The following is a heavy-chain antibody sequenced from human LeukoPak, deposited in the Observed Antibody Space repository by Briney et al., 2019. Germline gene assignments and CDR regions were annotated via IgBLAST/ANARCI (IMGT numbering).Heavy chain of an antibody. Sequence: SVKVSCKASGYTFTGYYMNWVRQAPGQGLEWMGWINSNSGGTNYAQKFQGRVTMTRDTSISAAYMELSSLKSDDTAVYYCARLRYGSWIPFDYWGQGTLVTVSS. CDR2: INSNSGGT. CDR1: GYTFTGYY. D-gene: IGHD6-13*01. V-gene: IGHV1-2*02. J-gene: IGHJ4*02. CDR3: ARLRYGSWIPFDY.